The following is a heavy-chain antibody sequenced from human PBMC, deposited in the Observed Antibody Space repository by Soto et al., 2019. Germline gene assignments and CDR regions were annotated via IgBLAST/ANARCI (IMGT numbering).Heavy chain of an antibody. CDR2: ISAYSGNT. Sequence: QVQLVQYGAEVKKPGASVQVSCKASGSTFTSYGIRWVRQAPGQGLVWMGWISAYSGNTDYAQKREGRITMTTDTSTSTVDMERRSLRSDDTAVYYGARGKIRSDSTPGGMDVWGQGTTVTVSS. CDR1: GSTFTSYG. J-gene: IGHJ6*02. V-gene: IGHV1-18*01. D-gene: IGHD3-3*01. CDR3: ARGKIRSDSTPGGMDV.